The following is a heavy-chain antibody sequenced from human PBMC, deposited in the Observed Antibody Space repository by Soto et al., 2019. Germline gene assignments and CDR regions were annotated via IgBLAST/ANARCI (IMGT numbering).Heavy chain of an antibody. J-gene: IGHJ5*02. CDR2: IYYSGST. Sequence: SETLSLTCTVSGGSISISSYYWGWIRQPPGKGLEWIGSIYYSGSTYYNPSLKSRVTISVDTSKNQLSLKLSSVTAADTAVYYCARQGIVVVVAATRPGWFDPWGQGTLVTVSS. V-gene: IGHV4-39*01. CDR3: ARQGIVVVVAATRPGWFDP. CDR1: GGSISISSYY. D-gene: IGHD2-15*01.